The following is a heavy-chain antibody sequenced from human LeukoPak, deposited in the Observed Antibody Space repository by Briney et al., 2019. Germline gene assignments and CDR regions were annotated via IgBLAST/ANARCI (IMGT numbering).Heavy chain of an antibody. CDR2: INNEGSST. Sequence: PGGSLRLSCAASGFTFSSYSMNWVRQAPGKGLVWVSRINNEGSSTSYADSVKGRFTISRDNAKNTLYLQMNSLRAEDTALYYCASRDKSCSGGTCYPIDYWGQGTLVTVSS. CDR1: GFTFSSYS. D-gene: IGHD2-15*01. CDR3: ASRDKSCSGGTCYPIDY. V-gene: IGHV3-74*01. J-gene: IGHJ4*02.